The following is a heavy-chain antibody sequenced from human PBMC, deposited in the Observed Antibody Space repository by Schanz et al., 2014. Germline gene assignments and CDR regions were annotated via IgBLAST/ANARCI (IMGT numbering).Heavy chain of an antibody. D-gene: IGHD5-12*01. Sequence: QVQLVQSGAEVKKPGASVKVSCKASGYTFISYFIHWVRQAPGQGLEWMGWINPHNGVTAYAQKFQGRVTMTRDTSINTAYMDLSSLRSDDTATYFCARARYTGYDCSGYWGQGTLLIVSS. V-gene: IGHV1-2*02. CDR1: GYTFISYF. CDR3: ARARYTGYDCSGY. J-gene: IGHJ4*02. CDR2: INPHNGVT.